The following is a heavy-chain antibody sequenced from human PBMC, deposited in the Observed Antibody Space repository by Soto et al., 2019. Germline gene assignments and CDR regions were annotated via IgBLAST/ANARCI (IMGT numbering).Heavy chain of an antibody. V-gene: IGHV1-18*01. Sequence: QVHLVQSGVEVKTPGASVKVSCQASGYTFFTYDISWVRQAPGQGLEWMGWISTYSGDTKYAQKFQGRVTMTTDTSTTKAYLAIRSLRSDDTAVYYCPRNHGTPTSGTWFGPWCQGTLVTVSS. CDR1: GYTFFTYD. J-gene: IGHJ5*02. CDR3: PRNHGTPTSGTWFGP. CDR2: ISTYSGDT. D-gene: IGHD2-15*01.